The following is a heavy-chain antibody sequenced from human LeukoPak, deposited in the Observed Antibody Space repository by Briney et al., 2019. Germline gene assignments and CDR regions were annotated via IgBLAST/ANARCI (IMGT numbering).Heavy chain of an antibody. CDR2: ISAYDGNT. Sequence: ASVKVSCRASGYTFTTYHISWVRQAPGQGLEWMGWISAYDGNTNYIQKFQGRVTMTTDTSTSTAYMELRSLRSDDTAVYYCARETRTVTTSMDVWGQGTTVTVSS. D-gene: IGHD4-17*01. V-gene: IGHV1-18*01. CDR3: ARETRTVTTSMDV. CDR1: GYTFTTYH. J-gene: IGHJ6*02.